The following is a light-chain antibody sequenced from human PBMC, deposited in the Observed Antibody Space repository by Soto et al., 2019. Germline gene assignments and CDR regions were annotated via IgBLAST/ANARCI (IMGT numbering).Light chain of an antibody. Sequence: QSVLTQPPSASGTPGQRVTISCSGSSSNIGSNTVSWYQQLPQRAPKLLIFSNNQRPSGVPDRFSGSKSGTSASLAISGLQSEDEADYYCATWADGLSSYVFGTGTKVTVL. CDR3: ATWADGLSSYV. V-gene: IGLV1-44*01. CDR2: SNN. J-gene: IGLJ1*01. CDR1: SSNIGSNT.